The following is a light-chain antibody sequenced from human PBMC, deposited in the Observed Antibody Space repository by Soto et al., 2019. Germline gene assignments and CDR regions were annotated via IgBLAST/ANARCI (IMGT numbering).Light chain of an antibody. CDR3: MQALQTPT. V-gene: IGKV2-28*01. CDR1: QSLLHSNGYTY. J-gene: IGKJ2*01. Sequence: DIVMTQSPLSLTVTPGEPASISCKSSQSLLHSNGYTYLDWYLQKPGQSPQLLIFLCSNRASGVPDRFSGSGSGTDFTLKISRVEAEDVGVYYCMQALQTPTFGQGTKLEIK. CDR2: LCS.